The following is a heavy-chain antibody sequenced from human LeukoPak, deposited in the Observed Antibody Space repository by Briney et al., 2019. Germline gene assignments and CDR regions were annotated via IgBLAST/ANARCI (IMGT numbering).Heavy chain of an antibody. D-gene: IGHD2-2*01. CDR3: ARLPAYCSSTSCYYDY. J-gene: IGHJ4*02. CDR1: GFTFSSAD. CDR2: IGAGGDT. V-gene: IGHV3-13*01. Sequence: PGGSLRLSCAASGFTFSSADMHWLRQVPGKGLEWVSAIGAGGDTYYPGSVKGRFTISRENAKNSLYLQMNSLRAGDTAVYYCARLPAYCSSTSCYYDYWGQGTLVTVSS.